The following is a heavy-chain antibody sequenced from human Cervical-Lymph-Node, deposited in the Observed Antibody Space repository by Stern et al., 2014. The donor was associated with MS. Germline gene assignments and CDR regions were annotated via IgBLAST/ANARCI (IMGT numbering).Heavy chain of an antibody. D-gene: IGHD3-3*01. Sequence: EVQLVESGGGLVQPGRSLRLSCTASGFTFGDYAMSWFRQAPGKGLEWVGFSRSKAYGGTTEYAASVKGRFTISRDDSKSIAYLQMNSLKTEDTAVYYCTRYGVVMTFDYWGQGTLVTVSS. V-gene: IGHV3-49*03. CDR3: TRYGVVMTFDY. CDR2: SRSKAYGGTT. J-gene: IGHJ4*02. CDR1: GFTFGDYA.